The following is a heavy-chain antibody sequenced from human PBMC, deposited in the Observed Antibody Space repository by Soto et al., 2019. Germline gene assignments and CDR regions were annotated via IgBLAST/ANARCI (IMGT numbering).Heavy chain of an antibody. D-gene: IGHD1-1*01. J-gene: IGHJ4*03. CDR2: IYYTAAT. V-gene: IGHV4-39*02. CDR3: ARLAYRGYLET. CDR1: GDSISTSSIY. Sequence: WGSLSLTCAVSGDSISTSSIYWGWNRQPPGMGLVSITYIYYTAATDYNPSVQGRVTITIATTNNRFPLTSSSLTAAATAAYFSARLAYRGYLETWGQGSLVTVSS.